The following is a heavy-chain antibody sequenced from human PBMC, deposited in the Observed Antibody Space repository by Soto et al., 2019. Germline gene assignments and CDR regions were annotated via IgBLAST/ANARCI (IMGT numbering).Heavy chain of an antibody. CDR3: ARGYCSSTSCYEFDY. Sequence: SETLSLTCXVSSGSISSYYWNWIRQPPGKGLEWIGSIYYSGNTNYSPSLKSRVTISVDTSKKQFSLKLTSVTAADTAMYYCARGYCSSTSCYEFDYWGQGTLVTVSS. J-gene: IGHJ4*02. CDR2: IYYSGNT. CDR1: SGSISSYY. V-gene: IGHV4-59*01. D-gene: IGHD2-2*01.